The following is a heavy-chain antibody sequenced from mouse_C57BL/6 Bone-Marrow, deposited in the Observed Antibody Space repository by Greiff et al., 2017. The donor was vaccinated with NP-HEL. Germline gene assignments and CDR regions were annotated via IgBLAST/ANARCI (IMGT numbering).Heavy chain of an antibody. V-gene: IGHV1-69*01. J-gene: IGHJ1*03. D-gene: IGHD2-5*01. CDR3: ARSYSNYVGWYFDV. Sequence: QVHVKQPGAELVMPGASVKLSCKASGYTFTSYWMHWVKQRPGQGLEWIGEIDPSDSYTNYNQKFKGKSTLTVDKSSSTAYMQLSSLTSEDSAVYYCARSYSNYVGWYFDVWGTGTTVTVSS. CDR1: GYTFTSYW. CDR2: IDPSDSYT.